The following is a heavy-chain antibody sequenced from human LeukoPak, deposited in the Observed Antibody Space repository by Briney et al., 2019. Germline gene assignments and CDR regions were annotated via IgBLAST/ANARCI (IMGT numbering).Heavy chain of an antibody. Sequence: GGSLRLSCAASGFTVSSNEMSWVRQTPGKGLEWVGIMSNSGENTFYGEAVKGRFTISRDNSQNTLYLQMNSLRPEDTAVYYCAKGGASVTRYVDYWGQGTLVTVSS. CDR2: MSNSGENT. J-gene: IGHJ4*02. CDR1: GFTVSSNE. CDR3: AKGGASVTRYVDY. V-gene: IGHV3-30*18. D-gene: IGHD4-17*01.